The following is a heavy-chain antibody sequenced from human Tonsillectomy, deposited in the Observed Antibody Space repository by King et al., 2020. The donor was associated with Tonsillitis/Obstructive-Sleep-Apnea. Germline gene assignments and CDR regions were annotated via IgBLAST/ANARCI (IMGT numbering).Heavy chain of an antibody. D-gene: IGHD4-17*01. CDR1: GYSFTSYW. V-gene: IGHV5-51*01. Sequence: VQLVESGAEVKKPGESLKISCKGSGYSFTSYWIGWLRQMPGKVLEWSAIIYPGDSDTRYSPSFQGQVTISADKSISTAYLQWSSLKASDTAMYYCARQTYGDQRGFDYWGQGTLVTVSS. CDR2: IYPGDSDT. J-gene: IGHJ4*02. CDR3: ARQTYGDQRGFDY.